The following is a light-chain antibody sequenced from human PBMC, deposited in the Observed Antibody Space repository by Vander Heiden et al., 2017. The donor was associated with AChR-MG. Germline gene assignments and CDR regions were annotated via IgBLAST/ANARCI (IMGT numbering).Light chain of an antibody. J-gene: IGLJ2*01. CDR3: QAWDSTTYVV. Sequence: SYELTPPPSVSVSPGQTASITCSGDKLGNKYACWYQQKPGQSPVLVIYQDTKRPSGIPERFSGSNSGNTATLTVRGTQAMDEADYYCQAWDSTTYVVFGGGTKLTVL. V-gene: IGLV3-1*01. CDR2: QDT. CDR1: KLGNKY.